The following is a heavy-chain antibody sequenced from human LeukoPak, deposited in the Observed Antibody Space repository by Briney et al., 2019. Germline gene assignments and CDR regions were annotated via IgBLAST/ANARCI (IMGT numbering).Heavy chain of an antibody. V-gene: IGHV1-69*06. Sequence: ASVKVSCKASGGTFSSYAISWVRQAPGQGLEWMGGIIPIFGTANYAQKFQGRVTITADKSTSTAYMELSSLRSEDTAVYYCARVGNCSGGSCYSGTYYFDYWGQGTLVTVSS. J-gene: IGHJ4*02. D-gene: IGHD2-15*01. CDR1: GGTFSSYA. CDR3: ARVGNCSGGSCYSGTYYFDY. CDR2: IIPIFGTA.